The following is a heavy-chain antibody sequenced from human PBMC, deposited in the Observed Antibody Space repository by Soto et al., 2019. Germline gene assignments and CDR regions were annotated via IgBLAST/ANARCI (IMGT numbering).Heavy chain of an antibody. CDR3: AKGGATYGLLTHDY. J-gene: IGHJ4*02. D-gene: IGHD3-9*01. Sequence: QVQLMESGGGVVQPGGSLRLSSATSGFTFSRYSMHWFRQAPGKGLEWVAVTSSDGGIKFYTDSVKGRFAVSRDNSRDTLYLQMNRLTAEDTAIYYCAKGGATYGLLTHDYWGQGTLVTVSS. CDR1: GFTFSRYS. CDR2: TSSDGGIK. V-gene: IGHV3-30-3*02.